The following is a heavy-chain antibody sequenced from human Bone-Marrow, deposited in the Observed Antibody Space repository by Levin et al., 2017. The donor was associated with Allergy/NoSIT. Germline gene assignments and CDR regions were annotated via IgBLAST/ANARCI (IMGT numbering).Heavy chain of an antibody. CDR3: ARGDGYKAFDV. Sequence: LRLSCTVSGDSISSGDYFWSWIRQPPGKGLECVGYMSYSGITYFNPSLMSRPTISEDTSKNQFSLELTSVTAADTAVYYCARGDGYKAFDVWGQGTLVTVSS. D-gene: IGHD5-24*01. CDR1: GDSISSGDYF. V-gene: IGHV4-30-4*01. J-gene: IGHJ3*01. CDR2: MSYSGIT.